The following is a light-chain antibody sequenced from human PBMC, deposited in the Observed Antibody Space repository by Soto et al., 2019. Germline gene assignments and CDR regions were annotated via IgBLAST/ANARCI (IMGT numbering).Light chain of an antibody. CDR3: AEWDDSLSGSYV. J-gene: IGLJ1*01. CDR1: ISNIGSNY. V-gene: IGLV1-47*01. Sequence: QSVLTQPPSASGTPGQRVTISCSGSISNIGSNYVFWYQQLPGTAPKLLIYRNNKRPSGVPDRFSGSKSGTSASLAISGLRSEDEADYYCAEWDDSLSGSYVFGTGTKVTVL. CDR2: RNN.